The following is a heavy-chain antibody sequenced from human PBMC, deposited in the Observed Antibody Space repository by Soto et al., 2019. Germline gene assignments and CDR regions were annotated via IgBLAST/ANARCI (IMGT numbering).Heavy chain of an antibody. Sequence: GGSLRLSCAASGFTFSSYAMSWVRQAPGKGLEWVSAISGSGGSTYYADSVKGWFTISRVNSKNTLYLQMNSLRAEDTAVYYCAALATDDYGDYGRDYWGQGTLVTVSS. J-gene: IGHJ4*02. V-gene: IGHV3-23*01. CDR2: ISGSGGST. CDR1: GFTFSSYA. CDR3: AALATDDYGDYGRDY. D-gene: IGHD4-17*01.